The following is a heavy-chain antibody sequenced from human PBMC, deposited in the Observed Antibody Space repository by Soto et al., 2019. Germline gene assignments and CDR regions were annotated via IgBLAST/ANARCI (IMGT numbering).Heavy chain of an antibody. CDR1: GFIFSDYG. V-gene: IGHV3-23*01. CDR3: AKGGWVDIAAAGALFDY. Sequence: GGSLRLSCAASGFIFSDYGMHWVRQAPGKGLEWVSAISGSGGNTYYADSVKGRFTISRDNSKNTLYLQVNSLRAEDTAVYYCAKGGWVDIAAAGALFDYWGQGTLVTVSS. J-gene: IGHJ4*02. CDR2: ISGSGGNT. D-gene: IGHD6-13*01.